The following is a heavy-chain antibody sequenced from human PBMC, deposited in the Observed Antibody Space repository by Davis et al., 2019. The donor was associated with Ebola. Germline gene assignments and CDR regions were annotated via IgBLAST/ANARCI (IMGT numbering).Heavy chain of an antibody. J-gene: IGHJ3*02. V-gene: IGHV3-21*01. CDR2: ISSSSSYK. Sequence: GESLKISCAASGFTFYNYAMTWVRQAPGKGLEWVSSISSSSSYKYYADSVKGRFTISRDNAKNSLYLQMNSLRAEDTALYYCARDLRYYDSSGYYYVNAFDIWGQGTMVTVSS. CDR1: GFTFYNYA. CDR3: ARDLRYYDSSGYYYVNAFDI. D-gene: IGHD3-22*01.